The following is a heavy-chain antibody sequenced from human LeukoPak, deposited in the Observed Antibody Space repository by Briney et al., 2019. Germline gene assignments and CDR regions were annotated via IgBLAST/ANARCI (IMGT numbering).Heavy chain of an antibody. J-gene: IGHJ4*02. Sequence: GGSLRLSCAASGFTFSSYSMNWVRQAPGKGLEWVSYISSSSSTIYYADSVKGRFTISRDNAKNSLYLQMNSLGAEDTAVYYCARHSSGWYGAIDYWGQGTLVTVSS. D-gene: IGHD6-19*01. CDR2: ISSSSSTI. V-gene: IGHV3-48*01. CDR1: GFTFSSYS. CDR3: ARHSSGWYGAIDY.